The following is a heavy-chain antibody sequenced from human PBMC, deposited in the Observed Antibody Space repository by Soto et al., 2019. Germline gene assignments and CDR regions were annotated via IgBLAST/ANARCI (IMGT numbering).Heavy chain of an antibody. CDR2: IYAGDSDV. J-gene: IGHJ4*01. D-gene: IGHD5-12*01. Sequence: PGESLKISCHGSGYTFTTYWVGWVRQRPGKVLDLMGNIYAGDSDVKYSPSFKGQVTISVDKSINTTYLQWSSLKASGTAVYCCEGKSYTSYGGYDSFFDNWGDGT. CDR1: GYTFTTYW. CDR3: EGKSYTSYGGYDSFFDN. V-gene: IGHV5-51*01.